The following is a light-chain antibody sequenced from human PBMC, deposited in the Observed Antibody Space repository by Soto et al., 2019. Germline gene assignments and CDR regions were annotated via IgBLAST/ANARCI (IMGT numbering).Light chain of an antibody. CDR1: SSNIGSYT. CDR2: SNN. J-gene: IGLJ2*01. CDR3: AAWDDSLNGPV. Sequence: QAVVTQPPSASGTPGQRVTVSCSGSSSNIGSYTVNWYQQLPGTAPKLLIYSNNQRPSGVPDRFSGSKSGTSASLAISGLQSEDEDDDYCAAWDDSLNGPVFGGGTKLTVL. V-gene: IGLV1-44*01.